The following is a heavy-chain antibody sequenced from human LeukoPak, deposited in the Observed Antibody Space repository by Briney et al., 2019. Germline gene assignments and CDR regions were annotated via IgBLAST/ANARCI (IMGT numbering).Heavy chain of an antibody. V-gene: IGHV3-15*01. Sequence: GGSLRLSCAASGFTFSSFTMTWVRQAPGKGLEWVGRIKSKTDGGTTDYAAPVKGRFTISRDDSKNTLYLQMNSLKTEDTAVYYCTTDRSPYDYVWGSYRPFDYWGQGTLVTVSS. CDR1: GFTFSSFT. J-gene: IGHJ4*02. D-gene: IGHD3-16*02. CDR2: IKSKTDGGTT. CDR3: TTDRSPYDYVWGSYRPFDY.